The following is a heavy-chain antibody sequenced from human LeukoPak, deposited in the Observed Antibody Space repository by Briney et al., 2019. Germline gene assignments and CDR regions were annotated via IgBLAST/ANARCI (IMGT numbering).Heavy chain of an antibody. D-gene: IGHD1-26*01. J-gene: IGHJ4*02. CDR2: INPNSGGT. CDR1: GCTFTGYY. CDR3: ARVSVITQHNGSPDYFAS. Sequence: PRASVKVSCKASGCTFTGYYMHWVRQAPGQGLEWMGWINPNSGGTNYAQKFQGRVTMTRDTSISTAYMELSRLRSDDTAVYYCARVSVITQHNGSPDYFASWGQGTLLTVSS. V-gene: IGHV1-2*02.